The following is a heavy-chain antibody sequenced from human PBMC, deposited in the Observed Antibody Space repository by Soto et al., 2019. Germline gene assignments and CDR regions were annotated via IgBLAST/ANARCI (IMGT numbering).Heavy chain of an antibody. J-gene: IGHJ4*02. CDR2: IYYSGST. CDR1: GGSISSYY. D-gene: IGHD6-19*01. CDR3: ARQVGGWAPWYFDY. V-gene: IGHV4-59*08. Sequence: SETLSLTCTVSGGSISSYYWSWIRQPPGKGLEWIGYIYYSGSTNYNPSLKSRVTISVDTSKNQSSLKLSSVTAADTAVYYCARQVGGWAPWYFDYWGQGTLVTVSS.